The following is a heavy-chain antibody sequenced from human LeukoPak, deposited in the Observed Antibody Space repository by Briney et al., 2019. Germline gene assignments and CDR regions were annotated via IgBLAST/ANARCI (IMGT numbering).Heavy chain of an antibody. V-gene: IGHV5-51*01. Sequence: GESLKISCKGSGYGFTNYWIGWVRQMPGKGLEWMGSIYPGDSDTKYSPSFRGQVTISADKSISTAYLQWSSLKASDTVMYYCARRFRAVTGPDYWGQGTLVTVSS. CDR3: ARRFRAVTGPDY. D-gene: IGHD6-19*01. CDR1: GYGFTNYW. J-gene: IGHJ4*02. CDR2: IYPGDSDT.